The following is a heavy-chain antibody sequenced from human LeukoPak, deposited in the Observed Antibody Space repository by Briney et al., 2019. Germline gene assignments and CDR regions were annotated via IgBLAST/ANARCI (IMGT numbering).Heavy chain of an antibody. Sequence: KTGGSLRLSCAASGFTFNYAWMSWVRQVPGKGLEWVGQTVSEIDGGTTDYATPVKGRFTISRDDSKSAVYLQMNSLKIEDTAVYYCTTDLGTYYHGSQRLIPIDYWGQGTLVTVSS. D-gene: IGHD3-10*01. V-gene: IGHV3-15*04. J-gene: IGHJ4*02. CDR2: TVSEIDGGTT. CDR1: GFTFNYAW. CDR3: TTDLGTYYHGSQRLIPIDY.